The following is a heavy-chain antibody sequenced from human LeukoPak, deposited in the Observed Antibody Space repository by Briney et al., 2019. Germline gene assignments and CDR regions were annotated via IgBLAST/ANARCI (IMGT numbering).Heavy chain of an antibody. CDR2: IRFDGSNK. Sequence: AGGSLRLSCGASGFTFSSFGMHWVRQAPGKGLEWVAFIRFDGSNKYYADSVKGRFTISRDNSKNTLFLQVNSLRAEDTAVYYCAKVGWVGSSSLFDYWGQGTLVTVSS. CDR1: GFTFSSFG. D-gene: IGHD6-13*01. V-gene: IGHV3-30*02. CDR3: AKVGWVGSSSLFDY. J-gene: IGHJ4*02.